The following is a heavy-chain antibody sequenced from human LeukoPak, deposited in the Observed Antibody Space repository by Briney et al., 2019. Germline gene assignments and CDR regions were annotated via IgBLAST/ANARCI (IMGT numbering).Heavy chain of an antibody. J-gene: IGHJ4*02. CDR2: ISGSGSYT. V-gene: IGHV3-23*01. CDR1: XXXXXXXX. Sequence: LXXSCAAXXXXXXXXXMSXXXXAXXXXLEWVSAISGSGSYTYYADSVKGRFTISRDNSKNTLYLQMNSLRAEDTAVYYCANLWSYYFDYWGQGTLVTVSS. CDR3: ANLWSYYFDY. D-gene: IGHD3-3*01.